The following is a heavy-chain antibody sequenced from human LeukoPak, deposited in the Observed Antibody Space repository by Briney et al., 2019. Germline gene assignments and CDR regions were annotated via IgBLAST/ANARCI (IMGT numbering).Heavy chain of an antibody. D-gene: IGHD2-15*01. V-gene: IGHV3-7*01. CDR3: ARVLLGYCSGGSCYSVYFDY. CDR1: GFTFSSYW. CDR2: IKQDGSEK. Sequence: GGSLRLSCAASGFTFSSYWMSWVRQAPGKGLEWVANIKQDGSEKYYVDSVKGRFTISRDNAKNSLYLQMNSLRAEDTAVYYCARVLLGYCSGGSCYSVYFDYWGQGTLVTVSS. J-gene: IGHJ4*02.